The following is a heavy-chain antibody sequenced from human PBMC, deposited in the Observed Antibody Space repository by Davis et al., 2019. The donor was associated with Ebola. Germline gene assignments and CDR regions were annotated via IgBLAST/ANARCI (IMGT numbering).Heavy chain of an antibody. CDR3: ARTAVTNSFYFDY. V-gene: IGHV4-59*11. J-gene: IGHJ4*02. D-gene: IGHD2-8*01. CDR1: GDSISRHC. CDR2: ICDTRSS. Sequence: SETLSLTCTVSGDSISRHCWSWIRQPPGKGLEWIGYICDTRSSYYNPSVKNRVTITVDTSKNQFSLRLDSVTAADTAVYYCARTAVTNSFYFDYWGQGTLVTVSS.